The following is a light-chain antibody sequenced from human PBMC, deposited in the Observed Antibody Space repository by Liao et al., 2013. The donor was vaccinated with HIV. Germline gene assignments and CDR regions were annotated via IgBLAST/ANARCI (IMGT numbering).Light chain of an antibody. Sequence: SLVLTQPPSVSVPPGQTVRITCSGDRLGGKFVWWYQQKPGQSPVLVIYEDNKRPSGIPERFSGFNSGDTATLSISGTQAIDEADYYCQAWDFNTNYVFGAGTKVSVL. CDR2: EDN. CDR1: RLGGKF. CDR3: QAWDFNTNYV. V-gene: IGLV3-1*01. J-gene: IGLJ1*01.